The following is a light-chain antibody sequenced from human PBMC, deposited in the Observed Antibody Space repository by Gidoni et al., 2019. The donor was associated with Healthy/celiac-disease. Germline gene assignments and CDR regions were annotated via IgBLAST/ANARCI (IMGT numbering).Light chain of an antibody. CDR1: QSISSY. V-gene: IGKV1-39*01. CDR2: AAS. Sequence: DIQMTQSPSSLSASVGDRVTITCRASQSISSYLNWYQQKPGKAPKLLIYAASSLQSEVPSRFSGSGSGTDFTLTISSLQPEDFATYYCQQSTRAFSQGTKVEIK. J-gene: IGKJ1*01. CDR3: QQSTRA.